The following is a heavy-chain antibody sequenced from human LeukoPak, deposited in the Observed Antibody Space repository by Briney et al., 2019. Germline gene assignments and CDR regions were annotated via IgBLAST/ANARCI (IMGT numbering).Heavy chain of an antibody. CDR1: GYTFTGYY. J-gene: IGHJ5*02. Sequence: GASVKVSCKVSGYTFTGYYIHWVRQAPGQGLEWMGWINPNSGGINYAQKFQGRVTMTRDTSISTAYMELSRLRSEDTAVYYCARGRKVTMIVVVTHNWFDPWGQGTLVTVSS. CDR3: ARGRKVTMIVVVTHNWFDP. D-gene: IGHD3-22*01. V-gene: IGHV1-2*02. CDR2: INPNSGGI.